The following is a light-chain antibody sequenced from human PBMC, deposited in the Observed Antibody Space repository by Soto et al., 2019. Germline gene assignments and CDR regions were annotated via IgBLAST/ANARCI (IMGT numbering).Light chain of an antibody. CDR3: QQYHRSSIT. J-gene: IGKJ5*01. Sequence: DIQTTQSPSTLSASVGDRVTITCRASQSLNNYLAWYQQKPGKAPKLLIYDASTLERGVPSRFSGTGSGTEFTLTISSLQPDDFATYYCQQYHRSSITFGQGTRLEIK. CDR1: QSLNNY. V-gene: IGKV1-5*01. CDR2: DAS.